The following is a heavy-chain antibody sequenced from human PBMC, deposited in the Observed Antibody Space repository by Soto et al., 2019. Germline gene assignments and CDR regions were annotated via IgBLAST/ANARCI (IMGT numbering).Heavy chain of an antibody. CDR1: GGSFSGYY. J-gene: IGHJ6*02. Sequence: SETLSLTCAVYGGSFSGYYWSWIRQPPGKGLEWIGEINHSGSTNYNPSLKSRVTISVDTSKNQFSLKLSSVTAADTAVYYCARGATHRSYYYYYGMDVWGQGTTVTVSS. CDR2: INHSGST. D-gene: IGHD5-12*01. CDR3: ARGATHRSYYYYYGMDV. V-gene: IGHV4-34*01.